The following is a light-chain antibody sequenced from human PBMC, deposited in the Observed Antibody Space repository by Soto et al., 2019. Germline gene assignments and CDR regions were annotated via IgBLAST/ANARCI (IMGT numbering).Light chain of an antibody. CDR1: QSVGSN. Sequence: EIVMTQSPATLSVSPGERVTLSCRASQSVGSNLAWYHQKPGQTPRLLIYGASTRATGIPARFSGSGSGTEFTLTISSLQSEDFAVYYCQQYKDWRTFGQGTKVEIK. CDR3: QQYKDWRT. J-gene: IGKJ1*01. CDR2: GAS. V-gene: IGKV3-15*01.